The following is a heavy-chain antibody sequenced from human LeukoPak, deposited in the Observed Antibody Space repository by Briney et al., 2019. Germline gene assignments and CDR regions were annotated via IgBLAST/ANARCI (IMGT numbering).Heavy chain of an antibody. CDR2: ISSSSYI. Sequence: GGSLRLSCAASGFTFSSYSMNWVRQAPGKGLEWVSSISSSSYIYYADSVKGRFTISRDNAKNSLYLQMNSLRAEDTAVYYCARARDGYNFDYWGQGTLVTVSS. V-gene: IGHV3-21*01. J-gene: IGHJ4*02. CDR1: GFTFSSYS. CDR3: ARARDGYNFDY. D-gene: IGHD5-24*01.